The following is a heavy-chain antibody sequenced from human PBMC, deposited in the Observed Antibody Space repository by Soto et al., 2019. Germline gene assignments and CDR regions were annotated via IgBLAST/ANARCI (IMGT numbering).Heavy chain of an antibody. V-gene: IGHV1-69*13. CDR3: ARGARDIVVVPAARPRYYYYGMDV. CDR2: IIPIFGTA. Sequence: SVKVSCMASGATFSSCAISWVRQAPGQGLEWMGGIIPIFGTANYAQKFQGRVTITADESTSTAYMELSSLRSEDTAVYYCARGARDIVVVPAARPRYYYYGMDVWGQGTTVTVSS. D-gene: IGHD2-2*01. CDR1: GATFSSCA. J-gene: IGHJ6*02.